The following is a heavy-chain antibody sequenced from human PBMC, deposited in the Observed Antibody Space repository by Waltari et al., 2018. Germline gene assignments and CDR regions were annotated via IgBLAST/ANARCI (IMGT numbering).Heavy chain of an antibody. CDR3: ARNWELAP. V-gene: IGHV3-48*04. CDR1: GFTFSSYT. Sequence: EVQLVESGGGLVQPGGSLRLSCAASGFTFSSYTMNWVRQAPGKGLEWVAYISSSSSTIHYADSVKGRFTISRDNTKNSLYLQMNSLRAADTAVYYCARNWELAPWGQGTLVTVSS. J-gene: IGHJ5*02. CDR2: ISSSSSTI. D-gene: IGHD1-26*01.